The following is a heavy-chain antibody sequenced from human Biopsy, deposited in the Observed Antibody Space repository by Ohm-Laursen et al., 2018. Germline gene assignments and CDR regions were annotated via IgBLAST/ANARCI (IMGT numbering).Heavy chain of an antibody. Sequence: SLRLSCTASGFTFSDHYMEWVRQAPGRGLEWVGRSRNTANGYTTEYAASVKGRFTISRDESETSMYLQMSGLKTEDTAVYYCARMFARLGRCSGGTCYPGDDYWGQGTLVTVSS. V-gene: IGHV3-72*01. J-gene: IGHJ4*02. CDR2: SRNTANGYTT. CDR3: ARMFARLGRCSGGTCYPGDDY. CDR1: GFTFSDHY. D-gene: IGHD2-15*01.